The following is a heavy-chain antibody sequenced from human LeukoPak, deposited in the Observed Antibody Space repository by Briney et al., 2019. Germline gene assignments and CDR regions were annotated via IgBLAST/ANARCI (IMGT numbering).Heavy chain of an antibody. D-gene: IGHD3-22*01. CDR1: GDSVSSNSAA. V-gene: IGHV6-1*01. CDR2: TYYRSKWYN. Sequence: SQTPSLTCAISGDSVSSNSAAWNWIRQSPSRGLEWLGRTYYRSKWYNDYAVSVKSRITINPDTSKNQFSLQLNSVTPEDTAVYYCARAHITMIVVVITTLACYFDYWGQGTLVTVSS. J-gene: IGHJ4*02. CDR3: ARAHITMIVVVITTLACYFDY.